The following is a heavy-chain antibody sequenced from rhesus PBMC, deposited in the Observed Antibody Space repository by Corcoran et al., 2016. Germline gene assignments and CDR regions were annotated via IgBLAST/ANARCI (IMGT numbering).Heavy chain of an antibody. CDR1: GGSISSGYD. CDR2: IYGTSGST. CDR3: ARGNHYYSGSYSFDF. Sequence: QVQLQESGPGVVKPSETLSLTCAVSGGSISSGYDRSWIRQPPGKGPGWIGYIYGTSGSTNYNPSLKNRVTISKDASKNQFSLKLSSVTAADTAVYYCARGNHYYSGSYSFDFWGQGLRVTVSS. J-gene: IGHJ3*01. D-gene: IGHD3-16*01. V-gene: IGHV4-76*01.